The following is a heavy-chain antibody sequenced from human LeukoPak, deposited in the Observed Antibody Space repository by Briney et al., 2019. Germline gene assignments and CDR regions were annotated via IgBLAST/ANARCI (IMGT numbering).Heavy chain of an antibody. CDR2: ISSSSSTI. Sequence: GGSLRLSCAASGFTFSSYSMNWVRQAPGKGLEWVSYISSSSSTIYYADSVKGRFTISRDNAKDSLYLQMNSLRAEDTAVYYCAKDGDYYGSGSYFPFVYYYYMDVWGKGTTVTISS. D-gene: IGHD3-10*01. CDR3: AKDGDYYGSGSYFPFVYYYYMDV. J-gene: IGHJ6*03. CDR1: GFTFSSYS. V-gene: IGHV3-48*01.